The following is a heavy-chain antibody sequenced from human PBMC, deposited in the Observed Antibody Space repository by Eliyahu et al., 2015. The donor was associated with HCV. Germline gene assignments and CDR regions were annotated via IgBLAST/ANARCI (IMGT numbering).Heavy chain of an antibody. V-gene: IGHV4-31*03. Sequence: QVQLQESGPGLVEPSQTLSLTCTVSGDSISXXXYFXXWIRQXPGKDLXWIGYMYNSGGSYYNPSLKSRLTISADTSENRFSLKLSSVSAADTAVYYCARLGYCSSITCPRGGGFDIWGQGTLVTVSS. CDR2: MYNSGGS. CDR3: ARLGYCSSITCPRGGGFDI. J-gene: IGHJ3*02. CDR1: GDSISXXXYF. D-gene: IGHD2-2*01.